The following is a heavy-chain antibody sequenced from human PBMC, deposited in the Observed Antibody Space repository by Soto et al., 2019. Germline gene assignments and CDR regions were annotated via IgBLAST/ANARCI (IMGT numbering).Heavy chain of an antibody. V-gene: IGHV1-2*02. Sequence: ASVKVSCKASGYTFPVYYMHWVRQAPGQGLEWMGWINPKSGGTMYPQKFQGRVTMTWDTSISTAYMALTRLRSDDTAVYYCARDLAKGGGSAGFDYWGQGTLVTVSS. J-gene: IGHJ4*02. D-gene: IGHD1-26*01. CDR3: ARDLAKGGGSAGFDY. CDR2: INPKSGGT. CDR1: GYTFPVYY.